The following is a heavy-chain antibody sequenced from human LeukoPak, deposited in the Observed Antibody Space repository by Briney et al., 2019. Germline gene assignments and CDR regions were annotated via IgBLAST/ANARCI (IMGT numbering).Heavy chain of an antibody. CDR3: VYQVMAAVE. D-gene: IGHD2-8*01. V-gene: IGHV3-64D*09. J-gene: IGHJ1*01. Sequence: GGSVRLSCLASGFTFSNFAMHWVRQGPGKGLEYVSGINRTGGGTSYAYSVQGRFTISRDNSKNTLYLQMSSLRPEDTAVYYCVYQVMAAVEWGQGTLVTVFS. CDR2: INRTGGGT. CDR1: GFTFSNFA.